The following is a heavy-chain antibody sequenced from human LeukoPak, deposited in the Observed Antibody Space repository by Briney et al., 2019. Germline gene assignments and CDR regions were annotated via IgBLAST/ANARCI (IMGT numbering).Heavy chain of an antibody. CDR2: ISGSGGST. D-gene: IGHD6-6*01. J-gene: IGHJ3*02. CDR3: ATTGGQLARPHAFDI. Sequence: GGSLRLSCAASGFTFSSYAMSWVRQASGKGLEWVSAISGSGGSTYYADSVKGRFTISRDNSKNTLYLQMNSLRAEDTAVYYCATTGGQLARPHAFDIWGQGTMVTVSS. CDR1: GFTFSSYA. V-gene: IGHV3-23*01.